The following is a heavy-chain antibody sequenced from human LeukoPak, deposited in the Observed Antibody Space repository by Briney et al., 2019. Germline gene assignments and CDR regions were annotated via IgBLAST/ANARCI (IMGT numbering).Heavy chain of an antibody. CDR2: INPSGGST. CDR1: GYTFTSYY. CDR3: ARGSSLYYYDSSGYYPWGY. D-gene: IGHD3-22*01. V-gene: IGHV1-46*01. J-gene: IGHJ4*02. Sequence: ASVEVSCKASGYTFTSYYMHWVRQAPGQGLEWMGIINPSGGSTSYAQKFQGRVTMTRDTSISTAYMELSRLRSDDTAVYYCARGSSLYYYDSSGYYPWGYWGQGTLVTVSS.